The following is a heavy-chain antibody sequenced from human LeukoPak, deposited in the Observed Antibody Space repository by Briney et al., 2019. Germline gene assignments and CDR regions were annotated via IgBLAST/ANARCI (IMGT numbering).Heavy chain of an antibody. V-gene: IGHV1-69*05. J-gene: IGHJ6*03. CDR1: GGTFSSYA. D-gene: IGHD3-3*01. Sequence: ASVKVSCKASGGTFSSYAISWVRQAPGQGLEWMGGIIPIFGTANYAQKFQGRVTITTDESTSTAYMELSSLRSEDTAVYYCARSRGITIFGVVTPGYYYYYMDVWGKGTTVTVSS. CDR2: IIPIFGTA. CDR3: ARSRGITIFGVVTPGYYYYYMDV.